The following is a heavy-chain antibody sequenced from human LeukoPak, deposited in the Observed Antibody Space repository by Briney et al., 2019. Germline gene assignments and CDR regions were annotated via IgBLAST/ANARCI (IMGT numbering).Heavy chain of an antibody. D-gene: IGHD2-2*01. CDR1: GYSFTSYW. V-gene: IGHV5-51*01. J-gene: IGHJ6*02. Sequence: PGESLKIPCKGSGYSFTSYWIGWVRQMPGKGLEWMGIIYPGDSDTRYSPSFQGQVTISADKSISTAYLQWSSLKASDTAMYYCASSASSRSYYYYYGMDVWGQGTTVTVSS. CDR3: ASSASSRSYYYYYGMDV. CDR2: IYPGDSDT.